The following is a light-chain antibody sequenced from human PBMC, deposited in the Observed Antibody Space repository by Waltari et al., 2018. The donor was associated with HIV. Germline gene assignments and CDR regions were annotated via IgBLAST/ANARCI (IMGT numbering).Light chain of an antibody. J-gene: IGLJ2*01. CDR2: GNN. V-gene: IGLV3-19*01. CDR3: NSRDSKINIS. CDR1: TLRKFY. Sequence: SSELTQDPAVSVALGQTVRITCQGDTLRKFYPSWYQQKPGQAPVLVIYGNNNRPSGIPDRFSGSTSGTTASLIITGAQAEDEADYDCNSRDSKINISFGGGTRLTVL.